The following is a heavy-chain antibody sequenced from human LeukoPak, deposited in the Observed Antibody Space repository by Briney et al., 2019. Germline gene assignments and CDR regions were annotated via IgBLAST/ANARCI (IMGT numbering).Heavy chain of an antibody. CDR2: ISSSSSYI. V-gene: IGHV3-21*01. J-gene: IGHJ6*04. CDR3: AREIVDDSKMDV. Sequence: GGSLRLSCAASGFTFSSYSMNWVRQAPGKGLEWVSSISSSSSYIYYADSVKGRFTISRDNAKNSLYLQMNSLRAEDTAVYYCAREIVDDSKMDVWGKGTTVTVSS. CDR1: GFTFSSYS. D-gene: IGHD5-24*01.